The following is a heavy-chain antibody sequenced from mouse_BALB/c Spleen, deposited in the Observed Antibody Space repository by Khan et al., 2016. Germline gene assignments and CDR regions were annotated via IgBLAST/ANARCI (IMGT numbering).Heavy chain of an antibody. CDR1: GYTFTSYV. Sequence: VQLKQSGPELVKPGASVKMSCKSSGYTFTSYVMHWVKQKPGQGFEWIGYIDPYNDGTKYNEKFKGKATLTSDKSTSTAYMELSSLTSEDSAVYYCARRGYTGTYCGYWGQGTTLTVSS. J-gene: IGHJ2*01. V-gene: IGHV1S136*01. D-gene: IGHD2-2*01. CDR3: ARRGYTGTYCGY. CDR2: IDPYNDGT.